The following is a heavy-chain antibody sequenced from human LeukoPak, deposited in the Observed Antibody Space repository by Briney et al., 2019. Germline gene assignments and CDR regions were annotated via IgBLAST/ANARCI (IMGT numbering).Heavy chain of an antibody. CDR2: IYPGDSDT. CDR3: ARQKDYYDSSGYLGPAFDI. J-gene: IGHJ3*02. Sequence: GESLKISCKGSGYSFTSYWIGWVRQMPGKGLEWMGIIYPGDSDTRYSPSFQGQVTISADKSISTAYLQWSSLKASDPAIYYCARQKDYYDSSGYLGPAFDIWGQGTMVTVSS. CDR1: GYSFTSYW. D-gene: IGHD3-22*01. V-gene: IGHV5-51*01.